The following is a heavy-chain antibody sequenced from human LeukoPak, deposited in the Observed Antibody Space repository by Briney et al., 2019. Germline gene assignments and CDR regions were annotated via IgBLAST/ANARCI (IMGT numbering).Heavy chain of an antibody. CDR2: ISGSGGST. CDR1: GFTFSSYA. CDR3: AKFRFGEGSGY. J-gene: IGHJ4*02. V-gene: IGHV3-23*01. Sequence: GGSLRLSCAASGFTFSSYAMSWVRQAPGKGLEWVSAISGSGGSTYYADSVKGRFTISRDNSKNTLYLQMNSLRAEDTAVYFCAKFRFGEGSGYWGQGTLVTVSS. D-gene: IGHD3-10*01.